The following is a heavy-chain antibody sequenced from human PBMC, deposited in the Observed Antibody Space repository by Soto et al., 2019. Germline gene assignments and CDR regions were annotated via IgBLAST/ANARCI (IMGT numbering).Heavy chain of an antibody. J-gene: IGHJ6*02. V-gene: IGHV2-5*02. CDR3: AHGTVPTSRYYYYGMDV. D-gene: IGHD4-17*01. Sequence: QITLKESGPTLVKPTQTLTLTCTFSGFSLSTSGVGVGWIRQPPGKALEWLALIYWDDDKRYSPSLKSRLTITKDTYKNQVVLTMTNMDPVDTAKYYCAHGTVPTSRYYYYGMDVWGQGTTVTVSS. CDR1: GFSLSTSGVG. CDR2: IYWDDDK.